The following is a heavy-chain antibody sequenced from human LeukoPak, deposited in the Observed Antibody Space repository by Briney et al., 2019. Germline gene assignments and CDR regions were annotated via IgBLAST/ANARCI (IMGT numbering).Heavy chain of an antibody. CDR2: IISIFGTA. Sequence: SVEVSCKASGGTFSSYAISWVRQAPGQGLEWMGGIISIFGTANYAQKFQGRVTITADESTSTAYMELSSLRSEDTAVYYCARDLSYGGNPRFDYWGQGTLVTVSS. J-gene: IGHJ4*02. CDR3: ARDLSYGGNPRFDY. CDR1: GGTFSSYA. D-gene: IGHD4-23*01. V-gene: IGHV1-69*13.